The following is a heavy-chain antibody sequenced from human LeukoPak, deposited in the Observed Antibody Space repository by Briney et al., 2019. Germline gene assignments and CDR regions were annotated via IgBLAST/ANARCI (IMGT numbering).Heavy chain of an antibody. Sequence: GGSLRLSCAASGFSLRNYGVNWVRQAPGKGLEWVSGLTGSSATAYHAGSVKGRFTTSRDDSKNTVYLQMSSLRVDDTAIYYCAKSGASPLYHMDVWGKGATVAVSS. D-gene: IGHD1-26*01. J-gene: IGHJ6*03. CDR3: AKSGASPLYHMDV. CDR2: LTGSSATA. V-gene: IGHV3-23*01. CDR1: GFSLRNYG.